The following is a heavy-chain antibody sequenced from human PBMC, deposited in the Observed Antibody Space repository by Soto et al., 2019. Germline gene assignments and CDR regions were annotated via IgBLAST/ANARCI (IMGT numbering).Heavy chain of an antibody. D-gene: IGHD3-9*01. CDR1: GFTFSSYS. CDR3: ARRDILTGYSFNY. J-gene: IGHJ4*02. CDR2: ISSSSSYI. V-gene: IGHV3-21*01. Sequence: EVQLVESGGGLVKPGGSLRLSCAASGFTFSSYSMNWVRQAPGKGLEWVSSISSSSSYIYYADPVKGRFTISRDNAKNSLYLQMNSLRAEDTAVYYCARRDILTGYSFNYWGQGTLVTVSS.